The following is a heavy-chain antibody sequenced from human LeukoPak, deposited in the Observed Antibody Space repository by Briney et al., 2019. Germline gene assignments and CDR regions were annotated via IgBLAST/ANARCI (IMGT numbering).Heavy chain of an antibody. Sequence: SETLSLTCTVSGGSISSYYWSWLRQPPGKGLEWIGYIYYSGSTYYNPSLKSRVTISVDTSKNQFSLKLSSVTAADTAVYYCARVDYYGSGSYYTPDYWGQGTLVTVSS. V-gene: IGHV4-59*08. CDR2: IYYSGST. J-gene: IGHJ4*02. CDR1: GGSISSYY. D-gene: IGHD3-10*01. CDR3: ARVDYYGSGSYYTPDY.